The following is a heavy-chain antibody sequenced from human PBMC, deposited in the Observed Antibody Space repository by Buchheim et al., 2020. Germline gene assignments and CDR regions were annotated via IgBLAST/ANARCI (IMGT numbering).Heavy chain of an antibody. D-gene: IGHD3-3*01. CDR2: IKSKTDGGTT. Sequence: EVQLVESGGGLVKPGGSLRLSCAASGFTFSNAWMNWVRQAPGKGLEWVGRIKSKTDGGTTDYAAPVKGRFTISRDDSTNTLYLQMNSLKTEDTAVYYCTTLYYDFWSGYPTDYYYGMDVWGQGTT. V-gene: IGHV3-15*07. J-gene: IGHJ6*02. CDR1: GFTFSNAW. CDR3: TTLYYDFWSGYPTDYYYGMDV.